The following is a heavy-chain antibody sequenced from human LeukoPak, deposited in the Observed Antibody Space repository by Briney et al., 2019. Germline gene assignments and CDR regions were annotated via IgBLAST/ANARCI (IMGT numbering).Heavy chain of an antibody. CDR2: IYHSGST. V-gene: IGHV4-4*02. CDR1: GGSINSHNW. Sequence: SGTLSLTCAVSGGSINSHNWWSWVRQPPGKGLEWIGEIYHSGSTNYNPSLKSRVTISVDKSKNQFSLKLSSVTAADTAVYYCARHVRKRGIAAAGTPGWFDPWGQGTLVTVSS. D-gene: IGHD6-13*01. CDR3: ARHVRKRGIAAAGTPGWFDP. J-gene: IGHJ5*02.